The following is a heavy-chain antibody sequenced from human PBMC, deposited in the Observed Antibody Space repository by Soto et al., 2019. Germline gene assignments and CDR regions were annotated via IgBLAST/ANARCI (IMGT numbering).Heavy chain of an antibody. V-gene: IGHV3-74*01. D-gene: IGHD3-10*01. Sequence: GGSLRLSCAASGFTFSSYWMHWVRQAPGKGLVWVSRINSDGSSTSYADSVKGRFTISRDNAKNTLYLQMNSLRAEDTAVYYCARTMTDGSGSSVPSYYYYYYMDVWGKGTTVTVSS. CDR1: GFTFSSYW. CDR3: ARTMTDGSGSSVPSYYYYYYMDV. J-gene: IGHJ6*03. CDR2: INSDGSST.